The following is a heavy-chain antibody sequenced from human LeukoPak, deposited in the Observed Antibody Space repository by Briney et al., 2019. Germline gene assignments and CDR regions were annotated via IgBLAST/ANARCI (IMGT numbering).Heavy chain of an antibody. CDR3: ARGQTQTGEPGRWYFDL. Sequence: ASVKVSCKASGYTFSDYYMHWVRQAPGQGLEWMGWINPNSGGTKYAQKFQGRVTMTRDTSISTADMELTRLRSDDTAVYYCARGQTQTGEPGRWYFDLWGRGTLVTVSS. CDR1: GYTFSDYY. J-gene: IGHJ2*01. V-gene: IGHV1-2*02. CDR2: INPNSGGT. D-gene: IGHD7-27*01.